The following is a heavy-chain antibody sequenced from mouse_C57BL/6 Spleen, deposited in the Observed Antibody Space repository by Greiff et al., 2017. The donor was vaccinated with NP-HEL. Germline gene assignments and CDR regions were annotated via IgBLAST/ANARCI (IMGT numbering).Heavy chain of an antibody. V-gene: IGHV1-82*01. CDR3: ARLTGTSQYYFDY. CDR1: GYAFSSSW. D-gene: IGHD4-1*01. J-gene: IGHJ2*01. Sequence: QVQLQQSGPELVKPGASVKISCKASGYAFSSSWMNWVKQRPGKGLEWIGRIYPGDGDTNYNGKFKGKATLTADKSSSTAYMQLSSLTSEDSAVYFCARLTGTSQYYFDYWGQGTTLTVSS. CDR2: IYPGDGDT.